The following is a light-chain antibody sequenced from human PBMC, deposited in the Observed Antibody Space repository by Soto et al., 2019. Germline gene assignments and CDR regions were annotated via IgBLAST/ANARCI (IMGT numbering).Light chain of an antibody. Sequence: IVLTQSPGTLSLSPGESATLSCRASQSVNAAHLAWYQQKPGQAPRLLLQGASTRATGIPDRFSGSGSGTDFTLNIRRLEPEDFAVYYCQQYGSSGTFGQGTKVDI. CDR2: GAS. CDR3: QQYGSSGT. V-gene: IGKV3-20*01. CDR1: QSVNAAH. J-gene: IGKJ1*01.